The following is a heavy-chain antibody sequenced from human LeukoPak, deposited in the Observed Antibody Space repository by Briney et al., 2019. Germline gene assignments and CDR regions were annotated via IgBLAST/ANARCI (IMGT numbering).Heavy chain of an antibody. J-gene: IGHJ6*03. V-gene: IGHV3-74*01. D-gene: IGHD6-13*01. Sequence: GGSLRLSCAASGFTFSSYWMHWVRQAPGKGLLWVSRIKSDGSDTAYADSVKGRFTISRDNAKNTVYLQMNSLRAEDTAVYYCARGPATGTLGYFYYYMDVRGKGTTVTVSS. CDR3: ARGPATGTLGYFYYYMDV. CDR1: GFTFSSYW. CDR2: IKSDGSDT.